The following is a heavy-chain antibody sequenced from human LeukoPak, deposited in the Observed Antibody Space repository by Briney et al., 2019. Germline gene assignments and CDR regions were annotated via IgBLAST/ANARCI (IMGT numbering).Heavy chain of an antibody. CDR3: ARVGSYGMDV. V-gene: IGHV3-48*01. Sequence: GGSLRLSCAASGFTFSSYNMNWVRQAPGKGLEWVSYISTSSNTIYYADSVKGRFTISGDNAKNSLYLQMNDLRAEDTAVYYCARVGSYGMDVWGQGTTVTVSS. J-gene: IGHJ6*02. CDR1: GFTFSSYN. D-gene: IGHD3-10*01. CDR2: ISTSSNTI.